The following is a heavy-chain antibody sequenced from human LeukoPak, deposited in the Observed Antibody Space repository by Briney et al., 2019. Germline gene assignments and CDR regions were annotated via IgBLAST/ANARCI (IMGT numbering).Heavy chain of an antibody. J-gene: IGHJ5*02. Sequence: GGSLRLSCAASGFTFSSYDMHWVRQATGKGLEWVSAIGTAGDTYYPGSVKGRFTISRENAKNSLYLQMNSLRAEDTAVYYCARDWDIVATNSGWFDPWGQGTLVTVSS. V-gene: IGHV3-13*01. CDR2: IGTAGDT. CDR1: GFTFSSYD. D-gene: IGHD5-12*01. CDR3: ARDWDIVATNSGWFDP.